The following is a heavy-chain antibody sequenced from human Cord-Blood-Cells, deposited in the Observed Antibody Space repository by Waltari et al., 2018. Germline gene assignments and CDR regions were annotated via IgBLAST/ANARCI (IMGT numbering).Heavy chain of an antibody. CDR3: ARGPNKDATDY. Sequence: QVQLQQWGAGLLKPSETLSLTRAVYGGSFSGYYWSWIRQPPGKGLEWIGEINHSGSTNYNPSLKSRVTISVDTSKNQFSLKLSSVTAADTAVYYCARGPNKDATDYWGQGTLVTVSS. J-gene: IGHJ4*02. CDR1: GGSFSGYY. CDR2: INHSGST. V-gene: IGHV4-34*01.